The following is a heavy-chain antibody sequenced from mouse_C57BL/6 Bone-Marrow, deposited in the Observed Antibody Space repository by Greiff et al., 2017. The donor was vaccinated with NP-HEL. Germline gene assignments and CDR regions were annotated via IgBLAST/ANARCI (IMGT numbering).Heavy chain of an antibody. D-gene: IGHD2-5*01. J-gene: IGHJ4*01. CDR1: GYTFTSYW. CDR3: ARESNYEAMDY. V-gene: IGHV1-55*01. Sequence: VQLQQSGAELVKPGASVKMSCKASGYTFTSYWITWVKQRPGQGLEWIGDIYPGSGSTNYNEKFKSKATLTVDTSSSTAYMQLSSLTSEDSAVYYCARESNYEAMDYWGQGTSVTVSS. CDR2: IYPGSGST.